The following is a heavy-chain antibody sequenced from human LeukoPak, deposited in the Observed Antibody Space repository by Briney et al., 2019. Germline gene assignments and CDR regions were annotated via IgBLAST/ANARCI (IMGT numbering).Heavy chain of an antibody. CDR2: INWNGGST. CDR3: ARRLRWDRNYFDY. D-gene: IGHD4-23*01. V-gene: IGHV3-20*04. CDR1: GFTFDDYG. Sequence: GGSLRLSCAASGFTFDDYGMSWVRQAPGKGLEWVSGINWNGGSTGYADSVKGRFTISRDNAKNSLYLQMNSLRAEDTAVYYCARRLRWDRNYFDYWGQGILVSVSS. J-gene: IGHJ4*02.